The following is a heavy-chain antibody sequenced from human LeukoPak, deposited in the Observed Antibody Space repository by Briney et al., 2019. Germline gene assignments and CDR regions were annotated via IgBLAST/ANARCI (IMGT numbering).Heavy chain of an antibody. Sequence: PSETLSLTCTVSGGSISSGDYYWSWIRQPPGKGLEWIGSIYYSGSTYYNPSLKSRVTISVDTSKNQFSLKLSSVTAADTAVYYCARDGGQRRTPNYYYYGMDVWGQGTTVTVSS. J-gene: IGHJ6*02. D-gene: IGHD1-1*01. CDR1: GGSISSGDYY. V-gene: IGHV4-39*07. CDR2: IYYSGST. CDR3: ARDGGQRRTPNYYYYGMDV.